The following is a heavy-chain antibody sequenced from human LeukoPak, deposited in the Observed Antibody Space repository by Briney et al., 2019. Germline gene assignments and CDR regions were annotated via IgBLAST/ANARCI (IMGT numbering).Heavy chain of an antibody. V-gene: IGHV4-39*01. CDR3: ARRPINYRALDY. J-gene: IGHJ4*02. CDR2: IYYSGST. CDR1: GGSISSSSYY. D-gene: IGHD5-12*01. Sequence: PSETLSLTCIVSGGSISSSSYYWGWIRQPPGKGLEWIGSIYYSGSTYSNPSLKSRVTISVDTSNNQFSLKVRPVTAADTAVYYCARRPINYRALDYWGQGTLVTVS.